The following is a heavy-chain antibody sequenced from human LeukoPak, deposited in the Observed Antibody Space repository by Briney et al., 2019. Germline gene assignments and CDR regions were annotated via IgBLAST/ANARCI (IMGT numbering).Heavy chain of an antibody. CDR2: IRSKAHGGTT. Sequence: GGSLRLSCTASGFSFGEYAMSWVRQAPGKGLEWVGFIRSKAHGGTTEYAASVKGRFIVSRDDSKSIFYLQMNSLKTEDTAVYYCTRHIVGPRTFFDYWGQGALVTVSS. CDR1: GFSFGEYA. J-gene: IGHJ4*02. D-gene: IGHD2-21*01. CDR3: TRHIVGPRTFFDY. V-gene: IGHV3-49*04.